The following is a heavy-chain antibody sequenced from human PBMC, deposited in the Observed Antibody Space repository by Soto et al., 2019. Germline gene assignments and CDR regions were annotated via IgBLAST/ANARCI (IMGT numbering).Heavy chain of an antibody. J-gene: IGHJ6*02. D-gene: IGHD2-2*01. CDR1: GGSISSYY. CDR2: IYYSGST. V-gene: IGHV4-59*01. CDR3: ARGLGYCSSTSCPNMHPYYYYGMDV. Sequence: LSEPLSLTCTVSGGSISSYYWSWIRQPPGKGLEWIGYIYYSGSTNYNPSLKSRVTISVDTSKNQFSLKLSSVTAADTAVYYCARGLGYCSSTSCPNMHPYYYYGMDVWGQGTTVTVSS.